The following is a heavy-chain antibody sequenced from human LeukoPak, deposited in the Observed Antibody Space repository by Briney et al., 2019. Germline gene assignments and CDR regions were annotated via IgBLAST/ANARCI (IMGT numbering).Heavy chain of an antibody. J-gene: IGHJ6*03. V-gene: IGHV4-4*07. CDR1: GGSISSYY. CDR2: IYTSGST. CDR3: ASELRYFDSTIGYYYYYMDD. D-gene: IGHD3-9*01. Sequence: PSETLSLTCTVSGGSISSYYWSWIRQPAGKGLEWIGRIYTSGSTNYNPSLKSRVTMSVDTSKNQFSLKLSSVTAADTAVYYCASELRYFDSTIGYYYYYMDDWGKGTTVTISS.